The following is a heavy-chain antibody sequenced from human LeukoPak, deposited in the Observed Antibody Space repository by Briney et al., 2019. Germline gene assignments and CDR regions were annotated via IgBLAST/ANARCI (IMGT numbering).Heavy chain of an antibody. V-gene: IGHV3-48*03. CDR2: ISSSGSTI. CDR3: AELGITMIGGV. J-gene: IGHJ6*04. CDR1: GFTFSTFA. D-gene: IGHD3-10*02. Sequence: PGGSLRLSCAASGFTFSTFAMIWVRQAPGKGLEWVSYISSSGSTIYYADSVKGRFTISRDNAKNSLYLQMNSLRAEETAVYHCAELGITMIGGVWGKGTTVTISS.